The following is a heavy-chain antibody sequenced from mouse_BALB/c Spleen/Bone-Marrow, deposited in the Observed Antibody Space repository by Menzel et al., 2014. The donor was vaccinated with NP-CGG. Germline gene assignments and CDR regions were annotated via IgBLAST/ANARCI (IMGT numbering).Heavy chain of an antibody. V-gene: IGHV5-4*02. J-gene: IGHJ2*01. D-gene: IGHD2-4*01. Sequence: EVQLVESGGGLVKPGGSLKLSYAASGFTFSDYYMYWVRQTPEKRLEWVATISDGGSYTYYPDSVKGRFTISRDNAKNNLYLQMSSLKSEDTAMYYCARVSYDYFDYWGQGTTLTVSS. CDR1: GFTFSDYY. CDR3: ARVSYDYFDY. CDR2: ISDGGSYT.